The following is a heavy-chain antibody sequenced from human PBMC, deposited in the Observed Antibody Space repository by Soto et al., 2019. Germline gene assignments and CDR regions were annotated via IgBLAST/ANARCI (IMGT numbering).Heavy chain of an antibody. CDR2: ISYDGSNK. V-gene: IGHV3-30*18. CDR3: AKALREEWLRLPWYFDL. J-gene: IGHJ2*01. CDR1: GFTFSSYG. D-gene: IGHD5-12*01. Sequence: QVQLVESGGGVVQPGRSLRLSCAASGFTFSSYGMHWVRQAPGKGLEWVAVISYDGSNKYYADSVKGRFTISRDNSTNTLYLQMNSLRAEDTAGYYCAKALREEWLRLPWYFDLWGRGTLVTVSS.